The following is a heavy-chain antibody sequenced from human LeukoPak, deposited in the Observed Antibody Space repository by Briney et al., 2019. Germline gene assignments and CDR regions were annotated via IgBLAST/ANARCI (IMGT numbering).Heavy chain of an antibody. CDR1: GYTFTSYY. J-gene: IGHJ4*02. V-gene: IGHV1-46*01. Sequence: ASVKVSCKASGYTFTSYYMHWVRQAPGQGLEWMGIINPSGGSTSYAQKFQGRVTMTRDTSTSTVYMELSSLRSEDTAVYYCATIAAAGIPDYWGQGTLVTVSS. D-gene: IGHD6-13*01. CDR3: ATIAAAGIPDY. CDR2: INPSGGST.